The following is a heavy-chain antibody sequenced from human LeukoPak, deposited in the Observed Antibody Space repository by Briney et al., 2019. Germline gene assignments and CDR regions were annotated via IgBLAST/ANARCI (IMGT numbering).Heavy chain of an antibody. V-gene: IGHV3-30-3*01. CDR1: GFTLSNHA. CDR3: ARDLYSSSWSHFDY. D-gene: IGHD6-13*01. J-gene: IGHJ4*02. CDR2: ISYDGSNK. Sequence: GGSLRLSCAASGFTLSNHAMHWVRQAPGKGLEWVAVISYDGSNKYYADSVKGRFTISRDNSKDTLYLQMNSLRAEDTAVCYCARDLYSSSWSHFDYWGQGTLVTVSS.